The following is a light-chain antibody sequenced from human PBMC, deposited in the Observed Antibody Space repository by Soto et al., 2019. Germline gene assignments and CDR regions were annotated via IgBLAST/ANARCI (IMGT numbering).Light chain of an antibody. CDR2: AAS. CDR3: QQLKSYPIT. V-gene: IGKV1-9*01. Sequence: DIQLTQSPSFLSASVEDRVTITCRASQGIATYLAWNQQKPGKAPNLLIYAASTLHSGVPSRCSGSRSGTEFTLTVSSLQPEDVGTYYCQQLKSYPITFGQGTLLEIK. J-gene: IGKJ5*01. CDR1: QGIATY.